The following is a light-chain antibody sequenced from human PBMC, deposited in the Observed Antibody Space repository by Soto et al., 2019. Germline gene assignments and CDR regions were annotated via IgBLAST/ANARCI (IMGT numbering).Light chain of an antibody. CDR2: GAS. CDR3: QHYNNLPPFT. V-gene: IGKV1-33*01. J-gene: IGKJ3*01. CDR1: EDIRTS. Sequence: DIQMTQSPSSLPASVGARVSITCQASEDIRTSLSWFQHKPGRAPKLLIYGASYLETGVPSRFRGSGSGSDFTPTISSLQPEDIATYYCQHYNNLPPFTFGPGTIVDIK.